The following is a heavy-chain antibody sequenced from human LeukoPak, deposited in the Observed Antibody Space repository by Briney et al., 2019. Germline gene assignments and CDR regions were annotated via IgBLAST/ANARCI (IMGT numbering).Heavy chain of an antibody. Sequence: SETLSLTCTVSGGSINSYYWSWIRQPPGKGLECIGYIHYTGSTNYNPSLKSRVTISVDTSKSQFSLKLSSVAAADTAIYYCARGGYYGSGNDFRFDPWGQGTLVTVSS. V-gene: IGHV4-59*01. J-gene: IGHJ5*02. CDR3: ARGGYYGSGNDFRFDP. CDR2: IHYTGST. CDR1: GGSINSYY. D-gene: IGHD3-10*01.